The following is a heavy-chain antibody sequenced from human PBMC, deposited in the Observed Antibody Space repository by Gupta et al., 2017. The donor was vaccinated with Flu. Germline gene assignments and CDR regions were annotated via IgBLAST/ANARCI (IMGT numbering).Heavy chain of an antibody. CDR2: ISGSGDRN. V-gene: IGHV3-23*01. D-gene: IGHD6-25*01. CDR3: AEAACSDSTGRFFDY. Sequence: EVQLLEAGGGLIQTGGSVRPSCAATGISCCNYAMNWLSQAPANGLEGGSAISGSGDRNYYADTGKSRFTISRDNTKDTPYMQMNCLRAGAMAVYYYAEAACSDSTGRFFDYWGQGTLVTVSS. CDR1: GISCCNYA. J-gene: IGHJ4*02.